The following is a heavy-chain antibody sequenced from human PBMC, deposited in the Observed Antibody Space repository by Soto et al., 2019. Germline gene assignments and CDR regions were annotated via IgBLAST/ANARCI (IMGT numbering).Heavy chain of an antibody. CDR1: GFTFSSYG. CDR3: ARDTPGGYSGGYYPYYYGMDV. V-gene: IGHV3-33*01. Sequence: QVQLVESGGGVVQPGRSLRLSCAASGFTFSSYGMHWVRQAPGKGLEWVAVIWYDGCNKYYADSVKGRFTISRDNSKNTLYLQMNTLRAEDTDVYYCARDTPGGYSGGYYPYYYGMDVWGQGTTVTVSS. J-gene: IGHJ6*02. CDR2: IWYDGCNK. D-gene: IGHD1-26*01.